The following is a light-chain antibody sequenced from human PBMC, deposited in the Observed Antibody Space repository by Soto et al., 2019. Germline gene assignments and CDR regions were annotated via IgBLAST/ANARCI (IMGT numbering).Light chain of an antibody. CDR3: SSYTSGSTLVV. CDR2: EVT. Sequence: QSALTQPASVSGSPGQSITISCTGSSSDVGAYNYVSWYQQHPGKAPRLMIYEVTNRPSGVSNRFSGSKSGNTASLTISGLRAEDEADYYCSSYTSGSTLVVFGGGTKLTAL. CDR1: SSDVGAYNY. J-gene: IGLJ2*01. V-gene: IGLV2-14*01.